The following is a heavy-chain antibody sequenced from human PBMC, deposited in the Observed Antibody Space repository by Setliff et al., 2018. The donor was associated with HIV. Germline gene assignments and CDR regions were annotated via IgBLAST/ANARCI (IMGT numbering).Heavy chain of an antibody. J-gene: IGHJ3*02. CDR3: ARRDSYYDILTGRAFDAFDI. Sequence: LSLTCSVSGAPVSSGRYYWGWIRQPPGKGLEWIATIHYTGSTYYNPSLKNRVTISADTSKKQVSLRLTSVTAADTAIYYCARRDSYYDILTGRAFDAFDIWGQGTVVTVSS. CDR2: IHYTGST. CDR1: GAPVSSGRYY. D-gene: IGHD3-9*01. V-gene: IGHV4-39*01.